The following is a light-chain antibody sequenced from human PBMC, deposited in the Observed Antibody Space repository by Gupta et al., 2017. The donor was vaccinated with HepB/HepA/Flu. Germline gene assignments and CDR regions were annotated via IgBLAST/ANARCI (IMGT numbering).Light chain of an antibody. CDR1: NSNIGAGYD. CDR3: QSYDSGRLAYV. V-gene: IGLV1-40*01. Sequence: QSVLTQPPSVSGAPGQRVTISCTGSNSNIGAGYDVNWYRQLPGTAPQLLIYINTNRPSGVPDRLSASKSGTSASLAITGLQAEDEADYYCQSYDSGRLAYVFGAGTKVTVL. CDR2: INT. J-gene: IGLJ1*01.